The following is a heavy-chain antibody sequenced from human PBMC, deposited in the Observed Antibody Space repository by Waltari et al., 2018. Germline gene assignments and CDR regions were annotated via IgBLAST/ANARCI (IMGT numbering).Heavy chain of an antibody. J-gene: IGHJ4*02. CDR1: GFPFSSYG. V-gene: IGHV3-30*02. CDR3: AKNRVYYGSGSPVDY. Sequence: QVQLVESGGGVVQPGGSLRLSCAASGFPFSSYGMHWVRQAPGKGLEWVAFIRYDGSNKYYADSVKGRFTISRDNSKNTLYLQMNSLRAEDTAVYYCAKNRVYYGSGSPVDYWGQGTLVTVSS. D-gene: IGHD3-10*01. CDR2: IRYDGSNK.